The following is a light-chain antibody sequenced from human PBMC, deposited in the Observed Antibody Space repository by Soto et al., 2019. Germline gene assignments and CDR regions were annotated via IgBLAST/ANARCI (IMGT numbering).Light chain of an antibody. CDR2: DVS. CDR3: CSYAGSYVYV. V-gene: IGLV2-11*01. Sequence: QSALTQPRSVSVSPGQSVSISCTGTSSVVGGYNYVSWYQQHPGKAPKLMLHDVSKRPSGVPDRFSDSKSGNTASLTISGLQAEDEADYYCCSYAGSYVYVFGTGTNVTVL. CDR1: SSVVGGYNY. J-gene: IGLJ1*01.